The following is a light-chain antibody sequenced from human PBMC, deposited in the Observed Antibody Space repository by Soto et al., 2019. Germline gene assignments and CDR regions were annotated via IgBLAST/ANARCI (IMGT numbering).Light chain of an antibody. V-gene: IGKV3-20*01. J-gene: IGKJ1*01. Sequence: EIVLTQSPGTLSLSPGERATLSCRASQSVSSYLAWYQQKPGQAPRLLMYGASSRATGIPDRFSGSGSGTDFTLTISRLEPEDVAVYYCQQYGSSPRTFGQGTQVEIK. CDR1: QSVSSY. CDR3: QQYGSSPRT. CDR2: GAS.